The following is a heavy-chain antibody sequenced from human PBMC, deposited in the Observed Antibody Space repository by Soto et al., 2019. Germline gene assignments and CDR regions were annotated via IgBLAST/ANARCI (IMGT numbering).Heavy chain of an antibody. D-gene: IGHD6-13*01. J-gene: IGHJ6*02. Sequence: SLRLSCAASGFTFSSYGMHWVRQAPGKGLEWVAVISYDGSNKYYADSVKGRFTISRDNSKNTLYLQMNSLRAEDTAVYYCARTIAAAGNGYYYYYGMDVWGQGTTVTVSS. V-gene: IGHV3-30*03. CDR2: ISYDGSNK. CDR1: GFTFSSYG. CDR3: ARTIAAAGNGYYYYYGMDV.